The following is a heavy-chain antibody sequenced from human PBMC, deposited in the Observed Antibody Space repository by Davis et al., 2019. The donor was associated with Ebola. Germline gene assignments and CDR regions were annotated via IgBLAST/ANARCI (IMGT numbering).Heavy chain of an antibody. CDR1: GFTFSSYG. CDR3: ARVDSGGSPDY. Sequence: PGGSLRLSCAASGFTFSSYGMHWVRQAPGKGLEWVAVIWYDGSNKYYADSVKGRFTISRDNSKSTLYLQMNSLRAEDTAVYYCARVDSGGSPDYWGQGTLVTVSS. V-gene: IGHV3-33*01. J-gene: IGHJ4*02. CDR2: IWYDGSNK. D-gene: IGHD2-15*01.